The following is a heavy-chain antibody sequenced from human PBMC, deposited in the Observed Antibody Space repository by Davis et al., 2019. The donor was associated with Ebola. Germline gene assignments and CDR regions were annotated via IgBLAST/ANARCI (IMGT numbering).Heavy chain of an antibody. CDR1: GGSISGYY. J-gene: IGHJ6*02. Sequence: SETLSLTCPLSGGSISGYYWNWIRQSPGKGLEWIGYIYYNGSPDYNPSLRTRATQSVDTSQNQFSLHLTSVTSADAAVYYCARVPFGQQIIQPSHHYYYGIGIWGQGTTVTVSS. D-gene: IGHD5-18*01. CDR2: IYYNGSP. V-gene: IGHV4-59*01. CDR3: ARVPFGQQIIQPSHHYYYGIGI.